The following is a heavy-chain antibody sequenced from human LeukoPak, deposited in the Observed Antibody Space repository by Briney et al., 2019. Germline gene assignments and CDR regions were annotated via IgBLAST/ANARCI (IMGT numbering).Heavy chain of an antibody. CDR3: ARGLSCGGDCYSLDY. Sequence: GSSVKVSCKASGGTFSSYAISWVRQAPGQGLEWMGWMNPNSGNTGYAQKFQGRVTMTRNTSISTAYMELSSLRSEDTAVYYCARGLSCGGDCYSLDYWGQGTLVTVSS. V-gene: IGHV1-8*02. CDR2: MNPNSGNT. CDR1: GGTFSSYA. D-gene: IGHD2-21*02. J-gene: IGHJ4*02.